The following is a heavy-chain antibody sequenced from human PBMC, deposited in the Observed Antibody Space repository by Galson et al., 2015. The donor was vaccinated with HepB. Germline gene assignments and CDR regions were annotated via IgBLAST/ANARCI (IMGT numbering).Heavy chain of an antibody. D-gene: IGHD3-3*02. CDR3: SRTLPGIDLDY. V-gene: IGHV3-48*01. CDR1: GFTFSSYT. J-gene: IGHJ4*02. CDR2: ISTTSDNK. Sequence: SLRLSCAASGFTFSSYTMNWVRQAPGKGLEWISYISTTSDNKFSADSVKGRFIISRDNAKNSLYLQMNSLRAEDTAVYYCSRTLPGIDLDYWGQGTLVTVSS.